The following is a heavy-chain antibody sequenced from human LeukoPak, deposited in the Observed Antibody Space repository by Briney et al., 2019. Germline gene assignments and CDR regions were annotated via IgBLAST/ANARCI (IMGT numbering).Heavy chain of an antibody. V-gene: IGHV1-18*04. Sequence: ASVKVSCKASGYTFTNYGVSWVRQAPGQGLEWMGWISAYNGNTNYAQKLRGRVTMTTDTFTSTAYMELRSLRSDDTAVYHCARDFVGVCSGGSCYLDAFDIWGQGTMVTVSS. J-gene: IGHJ3*02. CDR3: ARDFVGVCSGGSCYLDAFDI. CDR1: GYTFTNYG. CDR2: ISAYNGNT. D-gene: IGHD2-15*01.